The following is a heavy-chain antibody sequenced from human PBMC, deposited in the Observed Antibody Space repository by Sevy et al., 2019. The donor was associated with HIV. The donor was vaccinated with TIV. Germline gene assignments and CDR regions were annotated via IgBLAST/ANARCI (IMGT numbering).Heavy chain of an antibody. J-gene: IGHJ5*02. D-gene: IGHD3-10*01. Sequence: GGSLRLSCAASGFTLSADWMHWVRRTPGKGLVCVSRINSDGAATDYADSVKGRFIISRDNGKNNLYLQMNSLRVEDTGLYYCTRGTRGVVQSWGQGTLVTVSS. CDR2: INSDGAAT. V-gene: IGHV3-74*01. CDR1: GFTLSADW. CDR3: TRGTRGVVQS.